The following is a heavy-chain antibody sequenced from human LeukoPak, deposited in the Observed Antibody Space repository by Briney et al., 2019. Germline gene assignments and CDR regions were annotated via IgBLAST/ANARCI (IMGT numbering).Heavy chain of an antibody. J-gene: IGHJ4*02. CDR2: IYYSGST. CDR3: ARDRFWSGYSDY. CDR1: GGSFSGYY. V-gene: IGHV4-59*01. D-gene: IGHD3-3*01. Sequence: KPSETLSLTCAVYGGSFSGYYWSWIRQPPGEGLEWIGYIYYSGSTNHNPSLKSRVTISVDTSKNQFSLKLSSATAADTAVYYCARDRFWSGYSDYWGQGILVTVSS.